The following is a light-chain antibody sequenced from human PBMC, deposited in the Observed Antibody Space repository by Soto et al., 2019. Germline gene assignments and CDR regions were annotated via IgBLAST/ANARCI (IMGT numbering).Light chain of an antibody. CDR3: AAWDDSLNGVV. J-gene: IGLJ2*01. Sequence: QSVLTQPPSASGTPGQRVTISCSGSSSNIGSNIVNWYQQLPGTAPKLLIYTNSQRPSGVPDRFSGSKSGTSASLAISGLQSEDVADYYCAAWDDSLNGVVFGGGTKLTVL. CDR1: SSNIGSNI. V-gene: IGLV1-44*01. CDR2: TNS.